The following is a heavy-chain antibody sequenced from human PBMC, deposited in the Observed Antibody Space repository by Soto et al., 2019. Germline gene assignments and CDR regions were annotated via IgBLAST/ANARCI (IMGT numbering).Heavy chain of an antibody. D-gene: IGHD1-26*01. CDR2: IYPADSDT. CDR1: GYSFAIQW. Sequence: PGESLKISCKGSGYSFAIQWIGWVRQRPGKGLEWMGNIYPADSDTRYSPSFQGQVTISVDKSISTAYLQWTSLKASDTAMYYCARXPHTTTSYYHYYYGMDVWGQGTTVTVSS. V-gene: IGHV5-51*01. CDR3: ARXPHTTTSYYHYYYGMDV. J-gene: IGHJ6*02.